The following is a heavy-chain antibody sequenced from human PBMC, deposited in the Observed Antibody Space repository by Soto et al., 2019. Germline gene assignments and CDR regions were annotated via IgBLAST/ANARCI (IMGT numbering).Heavy chain of an antibody. CDR1: GYNFTTFW. CDR3: ARHLDSNGQNYYYYYGIDV. Sequence: GESLKISCKGSGYNFTTFWIGWVRQVPGKGLEWMEIIYPGDSETKYSPDFEGQVTISADKSTSTAYLQWSSLKASDTAMYFCARHLDSNGQNYYYYYGIDVWGQGTTVTVSS. J-gene: IGHJ6*02. CDR2: IYPGDSET. V-gene: IGHV5-51*01. D-gene: IGHD3-22*01.